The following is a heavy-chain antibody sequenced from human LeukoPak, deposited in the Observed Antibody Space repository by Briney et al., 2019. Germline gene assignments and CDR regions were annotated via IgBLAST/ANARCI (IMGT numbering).Heavy chain of an antibody. CDR1: GFTFSSYA. CDR2: ISGSGGST. CDR3: AKPQIVVVPAATSFDY. V-gene: IGHV3-23*01. D-gene: IGHD2-2*01. J-gene: IGHJ4*02. Sequence: GGSLRLSCAASGFTFSSYAMSWVRQAPGKGLEWVSAISGSGGSTYYADSVKGRFTISRDNSKNTLYLQMNSLRAEDTAVYYCAKPQIVVVPAATSFDYWGQGTLVTVSS.